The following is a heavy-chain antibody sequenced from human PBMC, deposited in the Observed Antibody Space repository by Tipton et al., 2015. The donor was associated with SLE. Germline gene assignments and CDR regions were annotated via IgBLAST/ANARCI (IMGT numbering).Heavy chain of an antibody. CDR2: IFYSGST. V-gene: IGHV4-59*01. CDR3: ARDGPASWGYGLWSGYFDL. J-gene: IGHJ4*02. Sequence: TLSLTCTVSGGSISSYYWSWIRQPPGKGLEWIGYIFYSGSTNSNPSLKSRVTMSVDTSKNQFSLNLRSVTAADTAVYYCARDGPASWGYGLWSGYFDLWGQGTLVTVSS. D-gene: IGHD3-3*01. CDR1: GGSISSYY.